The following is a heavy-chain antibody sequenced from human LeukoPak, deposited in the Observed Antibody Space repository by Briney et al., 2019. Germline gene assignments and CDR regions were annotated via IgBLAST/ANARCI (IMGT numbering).Heavy chain of an antibody. CDR1: GYTFTGYY. V-gene: IGHV1-2*02. CDR2: INPNSGGT. Sequence: GASVKVSCKASGYTFTGYYMHWVRQAPGQGLEWMGWINPNSGGTNYAQKFQGRVTMTRNTSISTAYMELSSLRSEDTAVYYCAKEHTGYYYDSSGYYSPERSFQHWGQGTLVTVSS. CDR3: AKEHTGYYYDSSGYYSPERSFQH. D-gene: IGHD3-22*01. J-gene: IGHJ1*01.